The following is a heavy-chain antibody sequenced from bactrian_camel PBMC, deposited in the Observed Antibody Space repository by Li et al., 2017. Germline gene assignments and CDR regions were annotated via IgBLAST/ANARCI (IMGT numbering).Heavy chain of an antibody. CDR3: AAGGGNGAFCYTGERSMDY. Sequence: HVQLVESGGGLVQPGGSLRLSCVASGYRYASYCMGWFRQAPGKEREAVASISTDDDPTYADSVKGRFTISQDNAKNTLYLQMNSLKPEDTAMYYCAAGGGNGAFCYTGERSMDYWGQGTQVTVS. CDR1: GYRYASYC. CDR2: ISTDDDPT. D-gene: IGHD2*01. J-gene: IGHJ4*01. V-gene: IGHV3S61*01.